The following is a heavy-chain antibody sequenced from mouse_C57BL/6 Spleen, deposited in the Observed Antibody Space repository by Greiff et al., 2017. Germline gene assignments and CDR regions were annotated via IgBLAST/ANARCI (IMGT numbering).Heavy chain of an antibody. J-gene: IGHJ2*01. CDR3: ARPLITTVVAQDY. CDR2: ISPGSGST. Sequence: QVQLQQPGAELVKPGASVKMSCKASGYTFTSYWITWVKQRPGQGLEWIGDISPGSGSTNYNEKFKSQATLTVDTSSSTAYMQLSSLTSEDSAVYYCARPLITTVVAQDYWGQGTTLTVSS. CDR1: GYTFTSYW. V-gene: IGHV1-55*01. D-gene: IGHD1-1*01.